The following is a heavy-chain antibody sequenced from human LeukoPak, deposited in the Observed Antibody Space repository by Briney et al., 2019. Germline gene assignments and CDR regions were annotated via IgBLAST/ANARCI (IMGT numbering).Heavy chain of an antibody. CDR1: GGSISSSNW. V-gene: IGHV4-4*02. Sequence: KPSETLSLTCAVSGGSISSSNWWSWVRQPPGKGLEWIGEINHSGSTNYNPSLKSRVTISVDTSKNQFSLKLSSVTAADTAVYYCARHRGSYDYVWGSYRSPVNWFDPWGQGTLVTVSS. D-gene: IGHD3-16*02. J-gene: IGHJ5*02. CDR3: ARHRGSYDYVWGSYRSPVNWFDP. CDR2: INHSGST.